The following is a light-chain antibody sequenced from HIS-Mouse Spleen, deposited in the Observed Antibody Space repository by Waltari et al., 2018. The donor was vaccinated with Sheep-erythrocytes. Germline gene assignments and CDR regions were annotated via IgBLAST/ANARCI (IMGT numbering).Light chain of an antibody. J-gene: IGKJ4*01. CDR2: DAS. Sequence: IQMTPSPSSMSAYVGDRGTITCQASQDISNHLNWYQQKPGKAPKLLIYDASNLETGVPSRFSGSGSGTDFTFTISSLQPEDIATYYCQQYDNLPLTFGGGTKVEIK. V-gene: IGKV1-33*01. CDR3: QQYDNLPLT. CDR1: QDISNH.